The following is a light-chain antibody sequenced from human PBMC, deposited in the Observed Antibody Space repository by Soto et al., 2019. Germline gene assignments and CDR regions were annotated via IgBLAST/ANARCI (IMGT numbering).Light chain of an antibody. Sequence: EIVLTQSPGTLSLSPGERATLSCRASQSVSSSYLAWYQQKPGQAPRLLIYGASSRATGIPDRFSGSGSGTDFTLTISRLEPEDSAVYYCQRSGGSVSFGGGTKVDIK. CDR2: GAS. CDR1: QSVSSSY. J-gene: IGKJ4*01. CDR3: QRSGGSVS. V-gene: IGKV3-20*01.